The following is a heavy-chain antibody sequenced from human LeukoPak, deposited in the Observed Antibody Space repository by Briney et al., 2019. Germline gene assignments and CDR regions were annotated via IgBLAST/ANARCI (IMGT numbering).Heavy chain of an antibody. CDR1: GFTFSDYY. CDR2: ISSSGSTI. D-gene: IGHD2-2*01. V-gene: IGHV3-11*01. CDR3: ARSDDIVVVPAPHFDY. J-gene: IGHJ4*02. Sequence: GGSLRLSCAASGFTFSDYYMSWIRQAPGKGLERVSYISSSGSTIYYADSVKGRFTISRDNAKNSLYLQMNSLRAEDTAVYYCARSDDIVVVPAPHFDYWGQGTLVTVSS.